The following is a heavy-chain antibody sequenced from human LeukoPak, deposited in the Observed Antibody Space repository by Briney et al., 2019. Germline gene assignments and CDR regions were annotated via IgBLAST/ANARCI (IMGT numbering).Heavy chain of an antibody. J-gene: IGHJ4*02. D-gene: IGHD6-13*01. CDR3: ARGGRTAAAGTFDY. V-gene: IGHV3-21*04. CDR2: ISNSSSYI. Sequence: AGGSLRLSCAASGFIFSSYSMNWVRQAPGKGLEWVSSISNSSSYIYYTDSVKGRFTISRDNAKNSLYLQMNSLRVEDTAVYYCARGGRTAAAGTFDYWGQGTLVTVSS. CDR1: GFIFSSYS.